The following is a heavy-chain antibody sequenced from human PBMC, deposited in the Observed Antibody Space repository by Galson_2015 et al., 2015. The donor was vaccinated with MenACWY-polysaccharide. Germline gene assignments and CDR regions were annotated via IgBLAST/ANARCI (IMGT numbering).Heavy chain of an antibody. J-gene: IGHJ4*02. D-gene: IGHD4-17*01. CDR1: GFTFSSYW. CDR3: ARQSGDYAAFCDY. CDR2: IKQDGGDR. Sequence: SLRLSCAASGFTFSSYWMTWVRQAPGKGLEWVANIKQDGGDRYYVDSVEGRFTISRDNAKNSLYLQMNSLRADDTAVYYCARQSGDYAAFCDYWGQGTLVTVSS. V-gene: IGHV3-7*01.